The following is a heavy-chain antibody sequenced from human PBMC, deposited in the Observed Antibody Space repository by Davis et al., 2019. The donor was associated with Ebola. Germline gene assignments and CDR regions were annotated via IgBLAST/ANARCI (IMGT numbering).Heavy chain of an antibody. Sequence: GESLKISCAASGFTFSNAWMNWVRQAPGKGLEWVGRIKSKTDGGTTDYAAPVKGRSTISRDDSKNTLYLQMNSLKTEDTAVYYCTTPDCSSTSCYANYYGMDVWGQGTTVTVSS. V-gene: IGHV3-15*07. J-gene: IGHJ6*02. CDR1: GFTFSNAW. CDR2: IKSKTDGGTT. CDR3: TTPDCSSTSCYANYYGMDV. D-gene: IGHD2-2*01.